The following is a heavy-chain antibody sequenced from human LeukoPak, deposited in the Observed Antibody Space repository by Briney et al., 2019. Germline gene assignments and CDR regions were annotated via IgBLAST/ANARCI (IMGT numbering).Heavy chain of an antibody. J-gene: IGHJ4*02. V-gene: IGHV1-18*01. Sequence: ASVKVSCKASGYTFTSYGISWVRQAPGQGLEWMGWISAYNGNTNYARKLQGRVTMTTDTSTSTAYMELRSLRSDDTAVYYCARAGHCSGGSCTGTVDYWGQGTLVTVSS. CDR3: ARAGHCSGGSCTGTVDY. CDR2: ISAYNGNT. D-gene: IGHD2-15*01. CDR1: GYTFTSYG.